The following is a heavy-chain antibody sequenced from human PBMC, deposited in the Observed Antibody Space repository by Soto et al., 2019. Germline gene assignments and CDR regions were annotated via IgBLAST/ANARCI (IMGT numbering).Heavy chain of an antibody. V-gene: IGHV4-59*01. CDR3: ARAYYDILTGYCLDY. CDR2: IYYSGST. CDR1: GGSISSYY. D-gene: IGHD3-9*01. Sequence: SETLSLTCTVSGGSISSYYWSWIRQPPGKGLEWIGYIYYSGSTNYNPSLKSRVTISVDTSKNQFSLKLSSVTAADTAVYYCARAYYDILTGYCLDYWGQGTLVTVSS. J-gene: IGHJ4*02.